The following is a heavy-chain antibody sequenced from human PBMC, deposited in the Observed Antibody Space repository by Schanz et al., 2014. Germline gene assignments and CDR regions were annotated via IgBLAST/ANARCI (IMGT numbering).Heavy chain of an antibody. Sequence: QVQLVQSGAEVKKPGSSMKVSCKASGGTFSTYPINWLRHAPGQGLEWMGRIIPIHGIVNYAQRFQDRVRITADKSTSTAYMELSSLRSEDTAVYYCARGRGCTGGSCYSWFDLWGQGTLVTVSS. J-gene: IGHJ5*02. V-gene: IGHV1-69*09. CDR3: ARGRGCTGGSCYSWFDL. D-gene: IGHD2-15*01. CDR2: IIPIHGIV. CDR1: GGTFSTYP.